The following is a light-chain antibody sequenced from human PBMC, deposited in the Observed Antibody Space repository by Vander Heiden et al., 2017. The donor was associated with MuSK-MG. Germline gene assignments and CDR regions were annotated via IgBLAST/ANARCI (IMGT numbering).Light chain of an antibody. CDR3: QTWGSGIRV. Sequence: QDVLTQSPSAPASLGPPLRLSCPLSSGHSNYGIAWHRQQPQKGPRYLMKVNIDGRHTKGDGVPDRFSGSSSGAERYLTSSSLQSEDEADYYCQTWGSGIRVFGGGTKLIVL. J-gene: IGLJ2*01. CDR1: SGHSNYG. V-gene: IGLV4-69*01. CDR2: VNIDGRH.